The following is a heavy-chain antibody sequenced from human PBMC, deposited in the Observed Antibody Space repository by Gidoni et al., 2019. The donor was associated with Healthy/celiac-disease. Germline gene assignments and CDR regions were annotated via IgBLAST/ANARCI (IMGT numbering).Heavy chain of an antibody. CDR3: ARHVGNLSGSYTPRFDY. CDR2: IYYSGST. D-gene: IGHD1-26*01. CDR1: GGSISSYY. Sequence: QVQLQESGPGLVKPSETLSLTCTVSGGSISSYYWSWIRQPPGKGLEWIGYIYYSGSTNYNPSLKSRVTISVDTSKNQFSLKLSSVTAADTAVYYCARHVGNLSGSYTPRFDYWGQGTLVTVSS. J-gene: IGHJ4*02. V-gene: IGHV4-59*08.